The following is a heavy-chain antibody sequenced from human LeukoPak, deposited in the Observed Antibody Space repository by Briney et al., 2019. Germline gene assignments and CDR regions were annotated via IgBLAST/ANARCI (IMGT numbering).Heavy chain of an antibody. CDR3: AKDRGYGPYYFDY. D-gene: IGHD5-18*01. V-gene: IGHV3-23*01. Sequence: GGSLRLSCAASGFTLSSYAMSWVRQAPGKGLEWVSAISGSGGSTYYADSVKGRFTISRDNSKNTLYLQMNSLRAEDTAVYYCAKDRGYGPYYFDYWGQGTLVTVSS. CDR2: ISGSGGST. CDR1: GFTLSSYA. J-gene: IGHJ4*02.